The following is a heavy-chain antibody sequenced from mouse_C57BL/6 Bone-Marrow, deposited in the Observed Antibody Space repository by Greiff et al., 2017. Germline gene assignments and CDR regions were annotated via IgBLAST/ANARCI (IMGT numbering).Heavy chain of an antibody. Sequence: VQLQQPGAELVKPGASVKLSCKASGYTFTSYWMHWVKQRPGQGLEWIGMIHPNSGSTNYNEKFKSKATLTVDKSSSTAYMQLSSLTSEDSAVYYCARAGYYYGSSYEGWFAYWGQGTLVTVSA. V-gene: IGHV1-64*01. CDR2: IHPNSGST. J-gene: IGHJ3*01. CDR1: GYTFTSYW. CDR3: ARAGYYYGSSYEGWFAY. D-gene: IGHD1-1*01.